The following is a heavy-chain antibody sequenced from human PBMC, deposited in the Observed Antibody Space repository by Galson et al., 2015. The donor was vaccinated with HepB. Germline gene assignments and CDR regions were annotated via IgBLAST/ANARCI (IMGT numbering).Heavy chain of an antibody. V-gene: IGHV3-30-3*01. CDR3: ARVFDTYYFDY. CDR1: GFTFSDYP. J-gene: IGHJ4*02. CDR2: MSHDGSNT. Sequence: SLRLSCAASGFTFSDYPMHWVRQAPGTGLEWVALMSHDGSNTYYADSVKGRFTISRENSKNTLYLQMNSLRAEDTAVYYCARVFDTYYFDYWGQGTLVTVSS.